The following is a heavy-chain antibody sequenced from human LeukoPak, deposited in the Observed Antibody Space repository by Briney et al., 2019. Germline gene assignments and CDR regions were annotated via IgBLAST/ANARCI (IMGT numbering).Heavy chain of an antibody. CDR3: ARAYLYCSGGSCYSVSALDY. J-gene: IGHJ4*02. V-gene: IGHV1-69*01. CDR1: GGTFSSYA. Sequence: SVKVSCKASGGTFSSYAISWVRQAPGQGLEWMGGIIPIFGTANYAQKFQGGVTITADESTSTAYMELSSLRSEDTAVYYCARAYLYCSGGSCYSVSALDYWGQGTLVTVSS. D-gene: IGHD2-15*01. CDR2: IIPIFGTA.